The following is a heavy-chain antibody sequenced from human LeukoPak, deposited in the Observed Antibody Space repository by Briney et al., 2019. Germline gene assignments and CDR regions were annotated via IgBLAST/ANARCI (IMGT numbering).Heavy chain of an antibody. D-gene: IGHD4-23*01. CDR1: GYTFTSYG. CDR2: ISAHNGNA. J-gene: IGHJ4*02. V-gene: IGHV1-18*01. CDR3: AREKTTVVTRSFDY. Sequence: ASVKVSCKTSGYTFTSYGINWVRQAPGQGLEWMGRISAHNGNANYAQKFQGRVTMTTDTLATTAYMELRSLRSDDTAVYYCAREKTTVVTRSFDYWGQGTLVTVSS.